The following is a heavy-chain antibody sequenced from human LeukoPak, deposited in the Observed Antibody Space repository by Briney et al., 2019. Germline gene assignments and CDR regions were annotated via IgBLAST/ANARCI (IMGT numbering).Heavy chain of an antibody. CDR1: GYTFTSYY. D-gene: IGHD4-23*01. J-gene: IGHJ5*02. CDR3: ARARRGGNPNNWFDP. V-gene: IGHV1-46*01. Sequence: GASVKVSCKASGYTFTSYYMHWVRQAPGQGLEWMGIINPSGGSTSYAQKFQGRVTMTRDTSTSTVYMELSSLRSEDTAVYYCARARRGGNPNNWFDPWGQGTLVTVSS. CDR2: INPSGGST.